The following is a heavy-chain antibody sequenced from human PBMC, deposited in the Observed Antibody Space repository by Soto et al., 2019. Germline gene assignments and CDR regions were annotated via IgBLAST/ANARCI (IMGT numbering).Heavy chain of an antibody. V-gene: IGHV1-69*18. J-gene: IGHJ6*02. CDR3: ARCPQPPDTADPYAVDV. Sequence: QVQLVQSGTEVKKPGASVKVSCKASGGTFSRSGFHWVRQAPGQGFEWMGMIVPSVDTTNYAQKFQARVTISADQFTSTVYMELRSLRSEDTAVYYCARCPQPPDTADPYAVDVWGQGTRVIVSS. D-gene: IGHD5-18*01. CDR1: GGTFSRSG. CDR2: IVPSVDTT.